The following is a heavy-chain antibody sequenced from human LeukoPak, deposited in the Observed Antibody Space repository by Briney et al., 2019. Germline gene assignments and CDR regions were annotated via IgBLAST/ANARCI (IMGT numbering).Heavy chain of an antibody. Sequence: GGSLTLSCAASGFTFSSYSMNWVRQAPGKGLEWVSYVNPSSNSIKYADPVKGRFTISRDNARNSLFLQMNSLRVEDTAVYYCVRDFDYSFDYWGQGTLVTVPS. V-gene: IGHV3-48*04. J-gene: IGHJ4*02. CDR2: VNPSSNSI. CDR3: VRDFDYSFDY. D-gene: IGHD3-9*01. CDR1: GFTFSSYS.